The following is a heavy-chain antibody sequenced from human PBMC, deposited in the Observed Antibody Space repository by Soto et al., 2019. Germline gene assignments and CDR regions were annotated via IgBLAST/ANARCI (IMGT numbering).Heavy chain of an antibody. CDR1: GFTFSSYW. D-gene: IGHD3-22*01. J-gene: IGHJ6*02. CDR2: INSDGSST. Sequence: EVQLVESGGGLVQPGGSLRLSCAASGFTFSSYWMHWVRQAPGKGLVWVSRINSDGSSTSYADSVKGRFTISRDNAKKTLYLQMNSLRAEDTAVYYCARLNYYDSSGYPFSGMDVWGQGTTVTVSS. V-gene: IGHV3-74*01. CDR3: ARLNYYDSSGYPFSGMDV.